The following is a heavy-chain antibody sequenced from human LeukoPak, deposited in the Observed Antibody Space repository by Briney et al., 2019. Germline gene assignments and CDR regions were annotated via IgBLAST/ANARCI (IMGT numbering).Heavy chain of an antibody. CDR2: INHSGST. CDR3: ARLKRPNRGSYIYYYYMDV. J-gene: IGHJ6*03. D-gene: IGHD1-26*01. Sequence: SETLSLTCAVYGGSFSGYYWSWIRQPPGKGLEWTGEINHSGSTNYNPSLKSRVTISVDTSKNQFSLKLSSVTAADTAVYYCARLKRPNRGSYIYYYYMDVWGKGTTVTVSS. V-gene: IGHV4-34*01. CDR1: GGSFSGYY.